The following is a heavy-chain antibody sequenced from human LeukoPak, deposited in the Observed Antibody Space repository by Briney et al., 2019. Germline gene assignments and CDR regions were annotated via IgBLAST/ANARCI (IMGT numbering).Heavy chain of an antibody. J-gene: IGHJ4*02. Sequence: SETLSLTCTVSGGSISSSSYYWGWIRQPPGKGLEWIGEINHSGSTNYNPSLKSRVTISVDTSKNQFSLKLSSVTAADTAVYYCARSYCSSTSCYLDYWGQGTLVTVSS. CDR1: GGSISSSSYY. D-gene: IGHD2-2*01. CDR2: INHSGST. CDR3: ARSYCSSTSCYLDY. V-gene: IGHV4-39*07.